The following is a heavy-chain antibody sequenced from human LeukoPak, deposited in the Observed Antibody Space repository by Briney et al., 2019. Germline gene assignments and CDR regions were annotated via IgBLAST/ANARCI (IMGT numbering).Heavy chain of an antibody. D-gene: IGHD3-22*01. Sequence: GGSLRLSCAASGFTFSSYSMTWVRQAPGKGLEWVSSISSSSSYIYYADSVKGRFTISRDNSKNTLYLQMNSLRAEDTAVYYCARGEDYYDSSGPNYWGQGTLVTVSS. V-gene: IGHV3-21*01. J-gene: IGHJ4*02. CDR2: ISSSSSYI. CDR1: GFTFSSYS. CDR3: ARGEDYYDSSGPNY.